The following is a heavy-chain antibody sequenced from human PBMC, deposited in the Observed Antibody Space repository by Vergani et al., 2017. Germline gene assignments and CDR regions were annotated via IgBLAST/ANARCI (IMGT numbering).Heavy chain of an antibody. Sequence: EVQLLESGGGLVQPGGSLRLSCAASGFTFDDYGMSWVRQAPGKGLEWVSGINWNGGSTGYADSVKGRFTISRDNAKNSLCLQMNSLRAEDTALYHCARDVPAAMNYMDVWGKGTTVTVSS. CDR1: GFTFDDYG. D-gene: IGHD2-2*01. CDR2: INWNGGST. V-gene: IGHV3-20*01. CDR3: ARDVPAAMNYMDV. J-gene: IGHJ6*03.